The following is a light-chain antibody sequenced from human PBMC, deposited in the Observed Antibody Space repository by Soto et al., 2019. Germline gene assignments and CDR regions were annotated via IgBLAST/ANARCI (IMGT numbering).Light chain of an antibody. J-gene: IGLJ2*01. V-gene: IGLV2-14*01. Sequence: QSVLTQPASVSGSPGQSITISCTGTSSDVGGYNYVSWYQQHPGKAPKLMIYVVSNRPSGVSNRFSGSKSGNTASLTISGLQAEDEADYYCSSYTSSSPLFGGGTKVTVL. CDR2: VVS. CDR1: SSDVGGYNY. CDR3: SSYTSSSPL.